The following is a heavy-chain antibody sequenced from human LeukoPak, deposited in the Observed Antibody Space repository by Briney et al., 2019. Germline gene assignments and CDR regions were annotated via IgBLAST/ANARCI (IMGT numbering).Heavy chain of an antibody. V-gene: IGHV4-39*07. CDR1: GGSITSSGFY. Sequence: SETLSLTCTVSGGSITSSGFYWGWIRQPPGKGLEWIGNIYYGGSVYYNPSLKSRVTISVDTSKNQFSLKLSSVTAADTAVYYCARLPNIVVVDNWFDPWGQGTLVAVSS. CDR2: IYYGGSV. D-gene: IGHD2-15*01. J-gene: IGHJ5*02. CDR3: ARLPNIVVVDNWFDP.